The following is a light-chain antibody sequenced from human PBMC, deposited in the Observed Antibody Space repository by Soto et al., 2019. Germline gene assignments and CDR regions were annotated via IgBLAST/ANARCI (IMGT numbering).Light chain of an antibody. Sequence: QSALTQPRSVSGSPGQSVTISCTGTSSDVGGYTYVSWYQQHPGKAPKLMIYDVSNRPSGVSNRFSASKSGNAASLTISGLQAEDEADYYCSSYTAYTTLWVFGGGTKLTVL. V-gene: IGLV2-14*01. CDR2: DVS. CDR1: SSDVGGYTY. J-gene: IGLJ3*02. CDR3: SSYTAYTTLWV.